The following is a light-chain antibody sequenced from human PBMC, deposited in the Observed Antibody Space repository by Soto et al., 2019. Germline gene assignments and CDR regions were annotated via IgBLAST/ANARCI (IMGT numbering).Light chain of an antibody. Sequence: EIAMTQSPATLSVPPGERATLSCRASQSVNTNLAWYQQKPGQPPRLLIYGASTRATGIPSRFSGSGSGTELTVTISSLQSEDFAVYYGQQYNNWPLTVGGGTKVEIK. V-gene: IGKV3-15*01. CDR3: QQYNNWPLT. CDR1: QSVNTN. J-gene: IGKJ4*01. CDR2: GAS.